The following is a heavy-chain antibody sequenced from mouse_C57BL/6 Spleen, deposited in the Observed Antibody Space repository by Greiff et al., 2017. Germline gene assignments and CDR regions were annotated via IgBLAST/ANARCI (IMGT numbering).Heavy chain of an antibody. CDR2: IWGVGST. Sequence: VLGVESGPGLVAPSQSLSITCTFSGFSLTCYGVDWVRQSPGKGLEWLGVIWGVGSTNYNPALKSRLSISKDNSKSQVFLKMNSLQTDDTAMYYCASVSYGNGRFAYWGQGTLVTVSA. V-gene: IGHV2-6*01. D-gene: IGHD2-1*01. CDR3: ASVSYGNGRFAY. CDR1: GFSLTCYG. J-gene: IGHJ3*01.